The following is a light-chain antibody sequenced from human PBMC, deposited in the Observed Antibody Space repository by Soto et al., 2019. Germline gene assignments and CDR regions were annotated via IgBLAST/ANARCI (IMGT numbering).Light chain of an antibody. J-gene: IGLJ2*01. V-gene: IGLV2-23*01. Sequence: QSALTQPASVSGSPGQSITISCTGTSSDVGSYNLVSWYQQHPGKAPKLMIYEGSKRPSGVSNRFSGSKSGNTASLTISGXXXXDEADYYCCSYAGSSTVVFGGGTKVTVL. CDR2: EGS. CDR3: CSYAGSSTVV. CDR1: SSDVGSYNL.